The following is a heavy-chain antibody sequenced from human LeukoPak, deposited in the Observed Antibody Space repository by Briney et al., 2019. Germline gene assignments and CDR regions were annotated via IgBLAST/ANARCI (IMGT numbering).Heavy chain of an antibody. CDR1: GASVSGYY. J-gene: IGHJ4*02. Sequence: SQTLSLTGVAYGASVSGYYRSWNRQPPGKGLEWNGEITHSGSTNYTPSPKSRVTISVDTSKNQFSLKLSSVTPADTAVYYCARETYYYGSGRPPLRGGPDYWGQGTLVTVSS. CDR3: ARETYYYGSGRPPLRGGPDY. V-gene: IGHV4-34*01. D-gene: IGHD3-10*01. CDR2: ITHSGST.